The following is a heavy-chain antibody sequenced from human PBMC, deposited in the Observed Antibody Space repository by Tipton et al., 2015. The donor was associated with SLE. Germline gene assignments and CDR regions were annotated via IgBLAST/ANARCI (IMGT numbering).Heavy chain of an antibody. V-gene: IGHV4-39*07. D-gene: IGHD2-8*01. CDR2: IYDSGIT. CDR1: GASISSRSYY. CDR3: AKWTRGFDY. J-gene: IGHJ4*02. Sequence: TLSLTCTVSGASISSRSYYWGCIRQPPGKGLEWIGSIYDSGITYYSPSLKSRVTISVDTSNNQFSLEVSSVTAADTAVYYCAKWTRGFDYWGQGTLVTVSS.